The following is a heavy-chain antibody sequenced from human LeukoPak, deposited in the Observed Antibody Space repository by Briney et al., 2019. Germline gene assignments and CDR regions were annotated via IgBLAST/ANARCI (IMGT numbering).Heavy chain of an antibody. CDR1: GYTFTGYY. Sequence: ASVKVSCKASGYTFTGYYMHWVRQAPRQGLEWMGWINPNSGGTNYAQKFQGRVTMTRDTSISTAYMELSRLRSDDTAVYYCASTTTKWHWFDPWGQGTLVTVSS. J-gene: IGHJ5*02. D-gene: IGHD4-17*01. CDR3: ASTTTKWHWFDP. V-gene: IGHV1-2*02. CDR2: INPNSGGT.